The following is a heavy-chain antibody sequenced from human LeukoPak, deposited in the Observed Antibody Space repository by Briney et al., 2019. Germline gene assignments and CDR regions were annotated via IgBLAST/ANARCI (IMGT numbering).Heavy chain of an antibody. D-gene: IGHD3-22*01. CDR3: ARGRYDSSGYPLYYFDY. J-gene: IGHJ4*02. CDR1: GGSHRSYY. V-gene: IGHV4-4*07. Sequence: SETLSLTCTVSGGSHRSYYWQWIRQPATKGLVWIGRVYTSGSTNYNPSLKSPVTMSVDTSKNQISLKLSSVTAADTAVYYCARGRYDSSGYPLYYFDYWGQGTLVTVSS. CDR2: VYTSGST.